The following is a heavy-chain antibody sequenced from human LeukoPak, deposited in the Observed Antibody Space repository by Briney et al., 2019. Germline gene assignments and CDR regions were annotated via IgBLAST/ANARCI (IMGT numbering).Heavy chain of an antibody. D-gene: IGHD3-10*01. J-gene: IGHJ3*02. CDR1: GGSFSGYY. Sequence: SETLSLTCAVYGGSFSGYYWSWIRQPPGKGLEWIGEINHSGSTNYNPSLKSRVTISVDTSKNQFSLKLSSVTAADTAVYYCARVDYYGSGIGAFDIWGQGTMVTVSS. CDR2: INHSGST. V-gene: IGHV4-34*01. CDR3: ARVDYYGSGIGAFDI.